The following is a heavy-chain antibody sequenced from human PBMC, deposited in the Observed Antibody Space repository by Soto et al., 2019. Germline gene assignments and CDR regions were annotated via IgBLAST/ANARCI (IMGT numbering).Heavy chain of an antibody. V-gene: IGHV4-31*01. Sequence: QVQLQESGPGLVKPSQTLSLTCTVSGGSISSGTYYWSWIRQHPGKGLEWIGYIYYSGSTYYNPSLKSQVTISVDTSNNPFSMRLSFVTAADTAVYYCASAALVPEGLYYYYHGIDVWGPGTTVTVSS. J-gene: IGHJ6*02. CDR1: GGSISSGTYY. D-gene: IGHD2-2*01. CDR3: ASAALVPEGLYYYYHGIDV. CDR2: IYYSGST.